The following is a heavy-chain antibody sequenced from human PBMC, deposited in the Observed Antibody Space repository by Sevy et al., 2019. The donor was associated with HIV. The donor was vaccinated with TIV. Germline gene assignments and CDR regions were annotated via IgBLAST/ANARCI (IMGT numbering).Heavy chain of an antibody. V-gene: IGHV4-59*01. J-gene: IGHJ3*02. CDR1: GGSISGNF. D-gene: IGHD1-26*01. CDR3: ASGSGSYYDAFHI. Sequence: SETLSLTCSVSGGSISGNFWTWIRQPPGKGLEWIGYMYYSGSTNSNPSLKSRVSISLDTSKNQFSLRLNSVTAADTAVYYCASGSGSYYDAFHIWGQGTMVTVSS. CDR2: MYYSGST.